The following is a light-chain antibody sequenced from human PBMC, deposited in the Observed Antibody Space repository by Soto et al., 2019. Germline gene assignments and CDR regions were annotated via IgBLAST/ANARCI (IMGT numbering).Light chain of an antibody. Sequence: IVLTQSPGTLSLSTGERATLSCRAIQSVSSSYLACYQQKPGQAPRLLIYGASSRATGIPDRFSGSGSGTDFTLTISRLEPEDFAVYYCQQYGSSPFTFGGGTKVDIK. J-gene: IGKJ4*01. CDR2: GAS. CDR1: QSVSSSY. CDR3: QQYGSSPFT. V-gene: IGKV3-20*01.